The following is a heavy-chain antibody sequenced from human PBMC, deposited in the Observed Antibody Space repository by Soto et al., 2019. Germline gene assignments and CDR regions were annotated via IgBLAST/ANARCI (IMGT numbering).Heavy chain of an antibody. CDR2: VYNDGSA. CDR1: GVSISSGNW. CDR3: ARLVYDSRLNYLYFDH. V-gene: IGHV4-4*02. J-gene: IGHJ4*02. Sequence: PSETLSLTCDVSGVSISSGNWWSWVRQPPGKGLEWIAEVYNDGSANYHPSLESRATISVDRSKNQFSLRLSSVPAADTGKYYCARLVYDSRLNYLYFDHWGQGTLVTV. D-gene: IGHD3-22*01.